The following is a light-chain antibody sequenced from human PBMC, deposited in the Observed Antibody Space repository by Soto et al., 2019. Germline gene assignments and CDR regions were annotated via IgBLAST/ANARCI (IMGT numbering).Light chain of an antibody. V-gene: IGKV3-11*01. Sequence: EIVLTQSPATLSLSPGERATLSCRASQSVSSYLAWYQHKPGQSPRLLIYAASSRATGIPARFSGSGSGTDFTLTISNLEPEDLAVYYCQQRSIWPLTFGGGTKVEIK. J-gene: IGKJ4*01. CDR1: QSVSSY. CDR2: AAS. CDR3: QQRSIWPLT.